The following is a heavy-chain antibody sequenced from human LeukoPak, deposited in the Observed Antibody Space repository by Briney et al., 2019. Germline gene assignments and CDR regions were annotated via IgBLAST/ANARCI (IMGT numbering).Heavy chain of an antibody. CDR3: ARVIMAYRSPIYYYYYMDV. V-gene: IGHV4-38-2*02. CDR2: IHHSRNT. CDR1: GYSISSGYY. Sequence: SETLSLTCSVSGYSISSGYYWGWIRQPPRTGLEWIGSIHHSRNTYYNPTFKSRVTISMDPSKNQFFLRLSSVTAADTAVYYCARVIMAYRSPIYYYYYMDVWGKGTTVTVSS. D-gene: IGHD6-13*01. J-gene: IGHJ6*03.